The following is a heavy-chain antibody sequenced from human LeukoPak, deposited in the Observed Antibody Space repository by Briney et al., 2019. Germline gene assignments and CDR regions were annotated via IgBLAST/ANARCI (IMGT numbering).Heavy chain of an antibody. CDR3: ARSYGSGSYFDS. CDR2: IYHSGST. J-gene: IGHJ4*02. CDR1: GYSISSGYY. D-gene: IGHD3-10*01. Sequence: SETLSLTCTVSGYSISSGYYWGWIRQPPGKGLEWIGSIYHSGSTKYNPSLKSRVTISIDTSKNQFSLKVRSVTAADTAVYYCARSYGSGSYFDSWGQGTLVTVSS. V-gene: IGHV4-38-2*02.